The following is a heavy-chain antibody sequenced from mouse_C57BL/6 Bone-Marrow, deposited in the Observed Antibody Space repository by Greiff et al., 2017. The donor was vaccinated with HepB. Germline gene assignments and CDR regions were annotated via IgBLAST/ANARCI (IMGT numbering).Heavy chain of an antibody. J-gene: IGHJ2*01. D-gene: IGHD2-4*01. CDR3: ARWGYDYPFDY. V-gene: IGHV1-59*01. CDR2: IDPSDSYT. Sequence: VQLQQPGAELVRPGTSVKLSCKASGYTFTSYWMHWVKQRPGQGLEWIGVIDPSDSYTNYNQKFKGKATLTVDTSSSTAYKQLSSLTSEDSAVYYCARWGYDYPFDYWGQGTTLTVSS. CDR1: GYTFTSYW.